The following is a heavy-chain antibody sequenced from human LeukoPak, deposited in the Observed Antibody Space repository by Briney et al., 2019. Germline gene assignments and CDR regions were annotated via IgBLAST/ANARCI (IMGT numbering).Heavy chain of an antibody. V-gene: IGHV3-7*01. CDR1: GFTFSSYA. CDR2: IKQDGSEK. Sequence: GGSLRLSCAASGFTFSSYAMSWVRQAPGKGLEWVANIKQDGSEKYYVDSVKGRFTISRDNAKNSLYLQMNSLRAEDTAVYYCASDPSGYPDYWGQGTLVTVSS. D-gene: IGHD3-22*01. J-gene: IGHJ4*02. CDR3: ASDPSGYPDY.